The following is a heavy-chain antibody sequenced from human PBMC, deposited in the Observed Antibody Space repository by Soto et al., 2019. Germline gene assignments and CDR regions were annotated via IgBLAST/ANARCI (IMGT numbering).Heavy chain of an antibody. D-gene: IGHD2-8*01. CDR1: GFTFDNAW. CDR2: IKSKTDGGTA. V-gene: IGHV3-15*01. J-gene: IGHJ4*02. Sequence: EVHLVESGGGLVKPGGSLRLSCAASGFTFDNAWMSWVRQAPGKGLEWVGRIKSKTDGGTADYAAPVKGRFTISRDDSNNTLFLQMNSLKTEDTAVYYCTTDRGHMYDFDYWGQGTLVPVSS. CDR3: TTDRGHMYDFDY.